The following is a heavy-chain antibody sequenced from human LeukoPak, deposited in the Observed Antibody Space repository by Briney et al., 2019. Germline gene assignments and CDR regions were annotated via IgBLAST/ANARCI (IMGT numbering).Heavy chain of an antibody. V-gene: IGHV1-8*03. D-gene: IGHD2-2*01. CDR3: ARYVVVVPAAPYMDV. J-gene: IGHJ6*03. Sequence: ASVKVSCKASGYTFTSYDINWVRQATGQGLEWMGWMNPNSGNTGYAQKFQGRVTITRNTSISTAYMELSSLRSEDTAVYYCARYVVVVPAAPYMDVWGKGTTVTVSS. CDR2: MNPNSGNT. CDR1: GYTFTSYD.